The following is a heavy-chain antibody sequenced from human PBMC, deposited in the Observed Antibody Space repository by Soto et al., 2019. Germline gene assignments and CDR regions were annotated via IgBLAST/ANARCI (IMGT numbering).Heavy chain of an antibody. V-gene: IGHV1-18*03. CDR1: GYTFTDFG. J-gene: IGHJ4*02. CDR2: ISAYYGRT. Sequence: QVQMVQSGAEVKKPGASVKVSCKASGYTFTDFGLSWVRQAPGQGLEWMVGISAYYGRTNYARKFQARATITRDTLTVTIYMELRRLTSVDMAMYDCGTEEEVIGGGVSLAYWGQGTLASFSS. CDR3: GTEEEVIGGGVSLAY. D-gene: IGHD2-8*02.